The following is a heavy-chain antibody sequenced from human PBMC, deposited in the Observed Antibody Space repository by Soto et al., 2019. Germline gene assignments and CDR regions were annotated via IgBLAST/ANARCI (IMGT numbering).Heavy chain of an antibody. D-gene: IGHD2-15*01. CDR3: AKGVTGSRYSAVDS. CDR2: ICPQSDCS. CDR1: GFRFGAYS. J-gene: IGHJ4*02. Sequence: EVQLLESGGGLVQPGGSLRLSCVASGFRFGAYSMTWVRQTPGEVLAWVSVICPQSDCSGYTESVQGRFTISRDNSKNTLFLQMDNLRAEDTALYYCAKGVTGSRYSAVDSWGQGIMVTVSP. V-gene: IGHV3-23*01.